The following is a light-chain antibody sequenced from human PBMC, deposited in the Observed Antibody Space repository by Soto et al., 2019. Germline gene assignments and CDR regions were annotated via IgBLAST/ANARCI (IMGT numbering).Light chain of an antibody. CDR2: DAS. J-gene: IGKJ2*01. CDR1: QDISNY. CDR3: QQYDNLPMYT. V-gene: IGKV1-33*01. Sequence: DIQMTQSPSSLSASVGDRVTITCHASQDISNYLNWYQQKPGKAPKLLIYDASNLETGVPSRFSGGGSGTDFTFTISSLQPEDIATYYCQQYDNLPMYTFGQGTKVDIK.